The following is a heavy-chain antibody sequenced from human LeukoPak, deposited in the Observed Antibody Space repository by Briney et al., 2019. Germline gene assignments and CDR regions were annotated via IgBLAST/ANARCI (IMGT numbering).Heavy chain of an antibody. D-gene: IGHD3-22*01. CDR1: GFTFSSYA. Sequence: GGSLRLSCAASGFTFSSYAMSWVRQAPGKGLEWVSGISGSGGSTYYADSVKGRFTISRDNSKNTLYLQMNSLRAEDTAVYYCAKGSGYYPEGSDYGRQGTLVTVSS. CDR3: AKGSGYYPEGSDY. V-gene: IGHV3-23*01. CDR2: ISGSGGST. J-gene: IGHJ4*02.